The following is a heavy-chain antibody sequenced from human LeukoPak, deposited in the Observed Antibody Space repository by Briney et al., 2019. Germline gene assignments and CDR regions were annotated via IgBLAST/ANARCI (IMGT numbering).Heavy chain of an antibody. CDR3: ARNKVAAGSDWFDP. V-gene: IGHV4-30-4*01. CDR2: IYYSGST. Sequence: SETLSLTCTVSGGSISSGDYHWSWIRQPPRKGLEWVGYIYYSGSTNYNPSLKSRVTISVDTSKNQFSLKLSSVTAADTAVYYCARNKVAAGSDWFDPWGQGTLVTVSS. CDR1: GGSISSGDYH. D-gene: IGHD6-13*01. J-gene: IGHJ5*02.